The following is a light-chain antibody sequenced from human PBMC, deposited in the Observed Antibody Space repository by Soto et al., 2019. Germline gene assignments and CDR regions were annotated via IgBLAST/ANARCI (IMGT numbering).Light chain of an antibody. Sequence: IQLTQSPSSLSASVGDRITITCRASQGISSYLAWYQQKPGKAPKLLIYAASTLQSGVPSRFSGSGSGTDFTLTIISLQLVYLSTYYCQQLNSYPLSLGGGLK. CDR1: QGISSY. V-gene: IGKV1-9*01. J-gene: IGKJ4*01. CDR3: QQLNSYPLS. CDR2: AAS.